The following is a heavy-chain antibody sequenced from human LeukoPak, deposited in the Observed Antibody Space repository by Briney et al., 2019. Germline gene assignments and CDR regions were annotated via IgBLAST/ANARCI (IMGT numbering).Heavy chain of an antibody. CDR2: ITGSGENT. Sequence: PGGSLRLSCAASGFTFSSYAMSWVRQAPEKGLEWVSSITGSGENTYYADSVKGRFTISRDKSKTTLYLFMHSLRVEDSAVYYCAKDMRATPWGYLDSWGQGTLVTVSS. V-gene: IGHV3-23*01. J-gene: IGHJ4*02. CDR1: GFTFSSYA. D-gene: IGHD3-16*01. CDR3: AKDMRATPWGYLDS.